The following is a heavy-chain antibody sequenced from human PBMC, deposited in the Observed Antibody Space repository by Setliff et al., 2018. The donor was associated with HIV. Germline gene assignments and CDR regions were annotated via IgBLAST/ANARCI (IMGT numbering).Heavy chain of an antibody. CDR3: ARRIDDSGSFPDKNWFDT. CDR2: IFSSGST. D-gene: IGHD3-10*01. Sequence: SETLSLTCTVSGDSISSYSWNWIRQSPGGGLEWIGFIFSSGSTKYNPSLQSRVTTSIDTSKNQFSLRLTSVTAADTAVYYCARRIDDSGSFPDKNWFDTWGQGSRVTVSS. J-gene: IGHJ5*02. CDR1: GDSISSYS. V-gene: IGHV4-4*09.